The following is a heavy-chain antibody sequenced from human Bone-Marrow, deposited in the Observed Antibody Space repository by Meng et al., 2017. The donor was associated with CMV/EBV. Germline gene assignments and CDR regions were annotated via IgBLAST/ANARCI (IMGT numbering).Heavy chain of an antibody. D-gene: IGHD5-24*01. CDR2: INRSGST. J-gene: IGHJ4*02. CDR3: ARITKFRGRYFDY. CDR1: GDSIGSISSGDYY. V-gene: IGHV4-34*01. Sequence: SETLSLTCTVSGDSIGSISSGDYYWTWIRQPPGKGLEWIGEINRSGSTHYDPSLKSRVTISVDSSKNQFSLKLSSVTAADTAVYYCARITKFRGRYFDYWGQGALVTVSS.